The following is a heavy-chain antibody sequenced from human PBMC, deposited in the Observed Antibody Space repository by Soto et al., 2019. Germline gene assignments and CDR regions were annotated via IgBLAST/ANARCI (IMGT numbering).Heavy chain of an antibody. CDR2: IYYSGST. CDR3: ARAAPSGITIFGVVIPYYFDY. V-gene: IGHV4-31*03. Sequence: QVQLQESGPGLVKPSQTLSLTCTVSGGSISSGGYYWSWIRQHPGKGLEWIGYIYYSGSTYYNPSLTSRVTISVDTSKNQFSLKLSSVTAADTAVYYCARAAPSGITIFGVVIPYYFDYWGQGTLVTVSS. J-gene: IGHJ4*02. CDR1: GGSISSGGYY. D-gene: IGHD3-3*01.